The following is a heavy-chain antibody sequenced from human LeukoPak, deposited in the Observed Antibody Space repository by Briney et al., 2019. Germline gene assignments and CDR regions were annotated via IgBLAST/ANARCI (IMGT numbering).Heavy chain of an antibody. Sequence: GGSLRLSCAASGFTFSSYAVSWVRQAPGKGLEWVSAISGSGGSTYYADSVKGRFTISRDNSKNTLYLQMNSLRAEVTAVYYCANLGIAVANWFDPWGQGTLVTVSS. J-gene: IGHJ5*02. D-gene: IGHD6-19*01. V-gene: IGHV3-23*01. CDR1: GFTFSSYA. CDR2: ISGSGGST. CDR3: ANLGIAVANWFDP.